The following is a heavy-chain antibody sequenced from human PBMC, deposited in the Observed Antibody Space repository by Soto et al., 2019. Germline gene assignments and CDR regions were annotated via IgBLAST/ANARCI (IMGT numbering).Heavy chain of an antibody. CDR2: ISYSGST. J-gene: IGHJ4*02. CDR3: ARGRGDTAMAWYY. CDR1: GGSISSYY. V-gene: IGHV4-59*01. D-gene: IGHD5-18*01. Sequence: QVQLQESGPGLVKPSETLSLTCTVSGGSISSYYWSWIRQSPGKGLEWIGYISYSGSTKYNPSLQRRVTISVDTAKNQCSLKLSSVTAADTAVYYCARGRGDTAMAWYYWGQGTLVTVSS.